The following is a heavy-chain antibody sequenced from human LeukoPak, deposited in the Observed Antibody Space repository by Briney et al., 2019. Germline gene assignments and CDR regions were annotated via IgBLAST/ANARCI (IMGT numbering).Heavy chain of an antibody. CDR3: ARDWDYYDSSGYWGPGDY. D-gene: IGHD3-22*01. Sequence: GGSLRLSCAASGFTFSSNAMHWVRQAPGKGLEWVAVISYDGSNKYYADSVKGRFTISRDNSKNTLYLQMNSLRAEDTAVYYCARDWDYYDSSGYWGPGDYWGQGTLVTVSS. CDR1: GFTFSSNA. J-gene: IGHJ4*02. CDR2: ISYDGSNK. V-gene: IGHV3-30-3*01.